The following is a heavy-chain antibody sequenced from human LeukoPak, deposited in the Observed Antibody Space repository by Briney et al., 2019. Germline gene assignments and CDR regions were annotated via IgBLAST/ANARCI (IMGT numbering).Heavy chain of an antibody. D-gene: IGHD6-19*01. J-gene: IGHJ4*02. V-gene: IGHV4-59*01. CDR1: GGSISSYY. Sequence: KSSETLSLTCTVSGGSISSYYWSWIRQPPGKGLEWIGYIFYSGSTNYNPSLKSRVTISVDTSKNQFSLKLSSVTAADTAVYYCARGSSSGWYYFDYWGQGTLVTVSS. CDR3: ARGSSSGWYYFDY. CDR2: IFYSGST.